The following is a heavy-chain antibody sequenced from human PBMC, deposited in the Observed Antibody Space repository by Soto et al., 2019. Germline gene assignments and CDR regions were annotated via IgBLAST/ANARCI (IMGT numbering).Heavy chain of an antibody. CDR1: GFTFSSCA. Sequence: GGSLRLSCAASGFTFSSCAMGWFRQAPGKGLEWVSDIIDSGASTYYADSVKGRFTISRDNSKNTLFLQMNSLGADDTAVYYCAKDPILTTPPSFDPWGQGTLVTVSS. V-gene: IGHV3-23*01. D-gene: IGHD3-9*01. J-gene: IGHJ5*02. CDR2: IIDSGAST. CDR3: AKDPILTTPPSFDP.